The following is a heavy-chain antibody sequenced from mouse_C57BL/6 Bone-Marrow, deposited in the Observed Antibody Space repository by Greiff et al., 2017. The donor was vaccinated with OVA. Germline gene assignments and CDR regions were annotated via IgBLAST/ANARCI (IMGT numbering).Heavy chain of an antibody. D-gene: IGHD2-2*01. CDR3: ARGTAMVTARWYFDV. Sequence: QVQLQQSGPELVKPGASVKISCKASGYAFSSSWMNWVKQRPGKGLEWIGRIYPGDGDTNYNGKFKGKATLTADKSSSTAYMQLSSLTSEDSAVYVCARGTAMVTARWYFDVWGTGTTVTVSS. CDR2: IYPGDGDT. J-gene: IGHJ1*03. CDR1: GYAFSSSW. V-gene: IGHV1-82*01.